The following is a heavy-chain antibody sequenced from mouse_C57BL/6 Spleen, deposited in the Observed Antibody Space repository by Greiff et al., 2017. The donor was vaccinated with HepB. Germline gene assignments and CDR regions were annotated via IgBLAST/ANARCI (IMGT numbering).Heavy chain of an antibody. Sequence: EVMLVESEGGLVQPGSSMKLSCTASGFTFSDYYMAWVRQVPEKGLEWVANINYDGSSTYYLDSLKSRFIISRDNAKNILYLQMSSLKSEDTATYYCAREEDMYYFDYWGQGTTLTVSS. CDR2: INYDGSST. CDR3: AREEDMYYFDY. CDR1: GFTFSDYY. V-gene: IGHV5-16*01. J-gene: IGHJ2*01.